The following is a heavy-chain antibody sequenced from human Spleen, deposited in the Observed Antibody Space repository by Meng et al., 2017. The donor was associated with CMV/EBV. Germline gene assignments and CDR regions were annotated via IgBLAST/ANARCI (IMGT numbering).Heavy chain of an antibody. CDR3: ARILPLAGYFDS. CDR2: IYHSGTT. V-gene: IGHV4-4*02. Sequence: AVSGCSISGPNGWTWVRQPPKKGLEWIGEIYHSGTTRYNPSLNSRVILSVDKSKNQISLKLTSLTAADTAVYYCARILPLAGYFDSWGQGTLVTVSS. CDR1: GCSISGPNG. J-gene: IGHJ4*02. D-gene: IGHD1-1*01.